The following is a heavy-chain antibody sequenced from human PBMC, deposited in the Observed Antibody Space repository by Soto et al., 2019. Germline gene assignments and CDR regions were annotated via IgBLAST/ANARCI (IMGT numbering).Heavy chain of an antibody. CDR2: IYHSGST. Sequence: SETLSLTCAVSGGSISSSNWWSWVRQPPGKGLEWIGEIYHSGSTNYNPSLKSRVTISVDKSKNQFSLKLSSVTAADTAVYYCERDSSGRFGELLYQPYYYYGMDVWGQGTTVT. CDR1: GGSISSSNW. V-gene: IGHV4-4*02. J-gene: IGHJ6*02. D-gene: IGHD3-10*01. CDR3: ERDSSGRFGELLYQPYYYYGMDV.